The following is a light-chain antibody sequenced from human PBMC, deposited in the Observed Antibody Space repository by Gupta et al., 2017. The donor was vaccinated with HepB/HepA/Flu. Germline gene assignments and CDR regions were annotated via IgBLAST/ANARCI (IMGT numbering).Light chain of an antibody. CDR2: DVS. J-gene: IGKJ4*01. CDR1: QGFSNY. V-gene: IGKV1-27*01. Sequence: DIQMTQSQSSLSASVGDRVTITCRASQGFSNYLAWYQQKPGKVPKLLIYDVSTLQSGVPSRFSGSGSGTDFTLTISSLQPEDVATYYCQKYGSAPLTFGGGTKVEIK. CDR3: QKYGSAPLT.